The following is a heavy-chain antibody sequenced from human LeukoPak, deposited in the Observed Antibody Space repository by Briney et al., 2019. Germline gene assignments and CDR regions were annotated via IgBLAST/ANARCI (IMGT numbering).Heavy chain of an antibody. D-gene: IGHD3-10*01. CDR2: IYTSGST. J-gene: IGHJ4*02. Sequence: PSETLSLTCTVSGGSISSGSYYWSWIRQPAGKGLEWIGRIYTSGSTNYNPSLKSRVTISVDTSKNQFSLKLSSVTAADTAVYYCARGVWFGELPNDYWGQGTLVTVSS. V-gene: IGHV4-61*02. CDR1: GGSISSGSYY. CDR3: ARGVWFGELPNDY.